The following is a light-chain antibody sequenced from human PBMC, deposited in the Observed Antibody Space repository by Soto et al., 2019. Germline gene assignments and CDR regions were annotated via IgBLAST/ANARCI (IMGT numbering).Light chain of an antibody. Sequence: EIVLTQSPATLSLSPGERATLSCRASQSVSSYLAWYQQKPGQAPRLLIYDASNRATGIPARFSCGGSGTDFTLTISSLEPEDFAVYYCQQRFNWPRFTFGQGTKLEIK. J-gene: IGKJ2*01. V-gene: IGKV3-11*01. CDR1: QSVSSY. CDR2: DAS. CDR3: QQRFNWPRFT.